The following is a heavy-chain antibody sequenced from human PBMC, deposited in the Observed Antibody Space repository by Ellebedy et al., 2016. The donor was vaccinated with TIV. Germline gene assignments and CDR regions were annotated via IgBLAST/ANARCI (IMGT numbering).Heavy chain of an antibody. V-gene: IGHV3-7*01. J-gene: IGHJ4*02. Sequence: GGSLRLSXAASAFTFSSCWMSWVRQAPGKGLEWVANINQDGSEQYYVDSVEGRFTISRDNAKDSLYLQMNSLRAEDTAVYYCASRPLRSAWNTYFEYWGQGALVTVSS. CDR3: ASRPLRSAWNTYFEY. CDR1: AFTFSSCW. D-gene: IGHD1/OR15-1a*01. CDR2: INQDGSEQ.